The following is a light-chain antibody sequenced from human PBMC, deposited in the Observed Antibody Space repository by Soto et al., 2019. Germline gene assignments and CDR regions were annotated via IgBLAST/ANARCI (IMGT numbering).Light chain of an antibody. CDR2: EVS. CDR1: SSDVGGYNY. J-gene: IGLJ2*01. V-gene: IGLV2-8*01. CDR3: SSYSTSNNHVV. Sequence: QSVLTQPPSVSGSPGQSVTISCTGTSSDVGGYNYVSWYQQHPGKAPKLMIYEVSKRPSGVPDRFSGSKSGNTASLTVSGLHQAEEAAYYCSSYSTSNNHVVFGGGTKLTVL.